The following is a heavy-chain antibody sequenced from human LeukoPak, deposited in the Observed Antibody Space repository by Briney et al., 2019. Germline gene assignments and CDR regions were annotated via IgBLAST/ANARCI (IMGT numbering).Heavy chain of an antibody. V-gene: IGHV4-59*08. CDR1: GGSISSYY. CDR2: IYYSGSA. Sequence: PSETLSLTCTVSGGSISSYYWSWIRQPPGKGLEYIGYIYYSGSANYNPSLKSRVTISVDTSKNQFSLKLSSVTAADTAVYYCARLVVGATYFDYWGQGTLVTVS. J-gene: IGHJ4*02. D-gene: IGHD1-26*01. CDR3: ARLVVGATYFDY.